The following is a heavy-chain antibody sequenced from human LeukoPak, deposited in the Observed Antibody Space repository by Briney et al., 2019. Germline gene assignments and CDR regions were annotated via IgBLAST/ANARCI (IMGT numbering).Heavy chain of an antibody. J-gene: IGHJ5*02. D-gene: IGHD3-10*01. Sequence: SETLSLTCTISVGSISSYYWSWIRQPAEKGLEWIGLIYTSGSTNYNPSLKSRVTMSVDTSKNQFSVKLSSVTAADTAVYYCARGVPLVRGVIPYNWFNPWGQGTLVTVSS. CDR1: VGSISSYY. V-gene: IGHV4-4*07. CDR2: IYTSGST. CDR3: ARGVPLVRGVIPYNWFNP.